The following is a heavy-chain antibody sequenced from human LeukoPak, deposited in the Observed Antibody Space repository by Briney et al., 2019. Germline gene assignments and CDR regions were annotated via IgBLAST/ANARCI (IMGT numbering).Heavy chain of an antibody. D-gene: IGHD5-18*01. CDR1: GCSLNRYY. J-gene: IGHJ3*01. V-gene: IGHV4-59*08. CDR2: ISYTGGET. CDR3: ETQPGRTAVLQL. Sequence: PSETLSLTCTLCGCSLNRYYWISIRQPPGKGLEWIGYISYTGGETNYNPSLKSRLTISVDTSKNQFSLMLTSVTAPDTAVYNFETQPGRTAVLQLGAQGTMVTVSS.